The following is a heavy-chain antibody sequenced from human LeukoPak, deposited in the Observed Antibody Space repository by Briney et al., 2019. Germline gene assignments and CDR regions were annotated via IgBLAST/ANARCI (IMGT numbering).Heavy chain of an antibody. CDR2: FDPEDGET. V-gene: IGHV1-24*01. D-gene: IGHD6-19*01. CDR1: GYTLTELS. CDR3: ATDQVAVAGTRGMDV. J-gene: IGHJ6*02. Sequence: ASVKVSCKVSGYTLTELSMHWVRQAPGKGLEWMGGFDPEDGETIYAQKFQGRVTMTEDTSTDTAYMELGSLRSEDTAVYYCATDQVAVAGTRGMDVWGQGTTVTVSS.